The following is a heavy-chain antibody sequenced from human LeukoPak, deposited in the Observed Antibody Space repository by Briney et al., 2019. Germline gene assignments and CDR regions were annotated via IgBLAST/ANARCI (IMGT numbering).Heavy chain of an antibody. D-gene: IGHD3-3*01. CDR1: GFTFSSYA. CDR3: ARDPTNYYDFWSGYHYFDY. J-gene: IGHJ4*02. CDR2: ISYDGSNK. Sequence: GGSLRLSCAASGFTFSSYAMHWVRQAPGKGLEWVAVISYDGSNKYYADSVKGRFTISRDNSKNTLYLQMNSLRAEDTAVYYCARDPTNYYDFWSGYHYFDYWGQGTLVTVSS. V-gene: IGHV3-30*04.